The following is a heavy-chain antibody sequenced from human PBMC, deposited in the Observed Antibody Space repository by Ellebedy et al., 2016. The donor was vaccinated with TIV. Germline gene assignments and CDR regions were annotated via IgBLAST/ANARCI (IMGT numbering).Heavy chain of an antibody. CDR3: AKGLAGHCSISICYPFDY. V-gene: IGHV3-23*01. Sequence: PGGSLRLSCAASGFTFSSYAMNWVRQAPGKGLEWVSAIVGSGGSTYHADSVKGRFTISRDNSKNTLYLQMNSLRAEDTAVYYCAKGLAGHCSISICYPFDYWGQGTLVTVSS. CDR2: IVGSGGST. J-gene: IGHJ4*02. D-gene: IGHD2-2*01. CDR1: GFTFSSYA.